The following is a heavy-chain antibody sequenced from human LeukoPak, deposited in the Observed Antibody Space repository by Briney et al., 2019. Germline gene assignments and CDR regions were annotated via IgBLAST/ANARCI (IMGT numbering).Heavy chain of an antibody. V-gene: IGHV3-9*01. J-gene: IGHJ4*02. CDR2: ISWNSGSI. Sequence: GGSLRLSCAASGFTFDDYAMHWVRQAPGKGLEWVSGISWNSGSIGYADSVKGRFTISRDNAKNSLYLQMNSLRAEDTALYYCAKDAGVEAAGIGKFDYWGQGTLVTVSS. CDR1: GFTFDDYA. D-gene: IGHD6-13*01. CDR3: AKDAGVEAAGIGKFDY.